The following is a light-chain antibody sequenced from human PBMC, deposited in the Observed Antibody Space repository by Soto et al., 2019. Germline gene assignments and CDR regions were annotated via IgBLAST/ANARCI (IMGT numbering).Light chain of an antibody. CDR2: GAS. CDR1: QSISIN. J-gene: IGKJ1*01. CDR3: QQFRNWPWT. Sequence: EIVLTHSPGTLSLSPGYRVTLSFRASQSISINLAWYQHKPGQAPRLLIHGASTRATGVPARISGSGSGTEFTLTTSSLQSEDFAVYYCQQFRNWPWTFGQGTKVDIK. V-gene: IGKV3D-15*01.